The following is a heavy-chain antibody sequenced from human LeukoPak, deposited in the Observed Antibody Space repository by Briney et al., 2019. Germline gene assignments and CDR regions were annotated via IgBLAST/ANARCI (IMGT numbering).Heavy chain of an antibody. V-gene: IGHV2-5*01. Sequence: SGPTLVNPTQTLTLTCTFSGFSLSTSGVGVGWIRQPPGKALEWLALIYWNDDKRYSPSLKSRLTITKDTSKNQVVLTMTNMDPVDTATYHCAHRRCSGGSCYFDYWGQGTLVTVSS. CDR1: GFSLSTSGVG. CDR3: AHRRCSGGSCYFDY. D-gene: IGHD2-15*01. CDR2: IYWNDDK. J-gene: IGHJ4*02.